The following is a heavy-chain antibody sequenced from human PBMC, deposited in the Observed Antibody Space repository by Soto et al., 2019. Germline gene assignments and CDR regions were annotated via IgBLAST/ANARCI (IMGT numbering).Heavy chain of an antibody. J-gene: IGHJ2*01. CDR1: GFTFSSYA. Sequence: QVQLVESGGGVVQPGRSLRLSCAASGFTFSSYAMHWVRQAPGKGLEWVAVISYDGSNKFYADSVKGRFIMSRDNSKNTLYLQMNSLRAEDTAVYYCARPLWRDDYNWGYFDLWGRGTPVTVSS. CDR2: ISYDGSNK. CDR3: ARPLWRDDYNWGYFDL. V-gene: IGHV3-30-3*01. D-gene: IGHD4-4*01.